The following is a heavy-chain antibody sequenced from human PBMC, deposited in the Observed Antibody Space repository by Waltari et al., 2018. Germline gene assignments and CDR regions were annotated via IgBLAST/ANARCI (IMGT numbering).Heavy chain of an antibody. Sequence: QVQLVESGGGVVQPGRSLRLSCAASGFSFGTYGMRWVRQAPGKGLGWVAVISYDGSNKYYADSVKGRFTISRDNSKNTVYLQMNSLRTEDTGVYYCAKDGGTYSVRTRLGWVDPWGQGTLVTVSS. CDR3: AKDGGTYSVRTRLGWVDP. CDR1: GFSFGTYG. J-gene: IGHJ5*02. D-gene: IGHD2-21*01. V-gene: IGHV3-30*18. CDR2: ISYDGSNK.